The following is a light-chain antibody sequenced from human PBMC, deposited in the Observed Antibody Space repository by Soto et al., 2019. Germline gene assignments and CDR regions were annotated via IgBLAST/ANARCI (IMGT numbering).Light chain of an antibody. CDR3: QQYNSYPWT. CDR2: DAS. V-gene: IGKV1-5*01. CDR1: QSISSW. J-gene: IGKJ1*01. Sequence: DIQMTQSPSTLSASVGDRVTITCRASQSISSWLAWYQQKPGKDPKLLIYDASSLESGVPSRFSGSGSGTEFTLTISSLQPDDFATYYCQQYNSYPWTFGQGTKGEIK.